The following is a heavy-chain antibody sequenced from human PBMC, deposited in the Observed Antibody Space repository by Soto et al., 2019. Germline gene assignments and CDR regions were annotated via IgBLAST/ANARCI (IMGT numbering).Heavy chain of an antibody. Sequence: QVQLVQSGAEVKKPGSSVKVSCKASVGTFSRYAISWVRQAPGQGLEWMGGIIPIFGTANYAQKFQGRVTITADESTSTAYMELSSLRSEDTAVYYCARGPRSGSYYGSCYYWGQGTLVTVSS. CDR2: IIPIFGTA. J-gene: IGHJ4*02. D-gene: IGHD1-26*01. V-gene: IGHV1-69*12. CDR3: ARGPRSGSYYGSCYY. CDR1: VGTFSRYA.